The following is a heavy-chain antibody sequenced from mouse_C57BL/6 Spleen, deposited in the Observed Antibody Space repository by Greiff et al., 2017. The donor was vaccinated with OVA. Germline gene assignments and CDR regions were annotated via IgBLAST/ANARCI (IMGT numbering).Heavy chain of an antibody. CDR2: IYPGDGDT. Sequence: QVQLQQSGPELVKPGASVKISCKASGYAFSSSWMNWVKQRPGKGLEWIGRIYPGDGDTNYNGKFKGKATLTADKSSSTAYMQLSSLTSEDSAVYFCARSGLYAMDYWGQGTSVTVSS. J-gene: IGHJ4*01. D-gene: IGHD1-3*01. CDR1: GYAFSSSW. CDR3: ARSGLYAMDY. V-gene: IGHV1-82*01.